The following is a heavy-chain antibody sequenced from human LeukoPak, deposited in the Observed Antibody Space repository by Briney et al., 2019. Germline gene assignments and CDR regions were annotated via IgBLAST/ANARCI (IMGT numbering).Heavy chain of an antibody. CDR3: ARGRHDGSGRGPYFAY. D-gene: IGHD3-10*01. CDR2: IYYNGNT. CDR1: GASISSYY. J-gene: IGHJ4*02. Sequence: SETMSLTCTVSGASISSYYWSWIRQPPGKGLGWSGYIYYNGNTNYNPSLKSRVTISVDTSKNQFSLKLSSVTAADTALYYCARGRHDGSGRGPYFAYWGQGTLVTVSS. V-gene: IGHV4-59*01.